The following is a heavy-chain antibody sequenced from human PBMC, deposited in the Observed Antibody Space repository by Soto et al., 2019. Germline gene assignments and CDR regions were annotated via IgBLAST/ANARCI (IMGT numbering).Heavy chain of an antibody. CDR2: IIPIFGTA. CDR3: ARQYDYDSSGYYYSAFDI. Sequence: SVKVSCKASGGTFSSYAISWARQAPGQGLEWMGGIIPIFGTANYAQKFQGRVTITADESTSTAYMELSSLRSEDTAVYYCARQYDYDSSGYYYSAFDIWGQGTMVTVSS. D-gene: IGHD3-22*01. J-gene: IGHJ3*02. CDR1: GGTFSSYA. V-gene: IGHV1-69*13.